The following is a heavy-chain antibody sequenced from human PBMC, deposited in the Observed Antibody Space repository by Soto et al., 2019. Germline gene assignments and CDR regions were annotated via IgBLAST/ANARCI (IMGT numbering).Heavy chain of an antibody. CDR1: EFSVSSNY. Sequence: LRLSCAASEFSVSSNYLSWVRQAPGKGLEWVSGIYAGGATYYADSVKGRFTISRDNSKNTLFLQMNSLRVEDTAVYYCARGSYRAFDYWGQGTLVTV. CDR2: IYAGGAT. CDR3: ARGSYRAFDY. V-gene: IGHV3-53*01. D-gene: IGHD3-10*01. J-gene: IGHJ4*02.